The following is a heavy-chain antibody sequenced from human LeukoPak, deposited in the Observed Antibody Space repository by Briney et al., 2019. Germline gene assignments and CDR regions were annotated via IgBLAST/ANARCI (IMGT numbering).Heavy chain of an antibody. CDR1: GYTFTSYG. CDR3: ARDPRYCTGGVCRGFDP. CDR2: ISAYNGNT. Sequence: GASVKVSCKASGYTFTSYGISWVRQAPGQGLEWMGWISAYNGNTNYAQKLQGRVTMTTDTSTSTAYMELRSLRSDDTAVYYCARDPRYCTGGVCRGFDPWGQGTLVTVSS. V-gene: IGHV1-18*01. D-gene: IGHD2-8*02. J-gene: IGHJ5*02.